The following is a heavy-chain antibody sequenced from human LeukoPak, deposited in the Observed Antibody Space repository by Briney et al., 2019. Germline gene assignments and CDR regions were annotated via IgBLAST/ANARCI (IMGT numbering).Heavy chain of an antibody. J-gene: IGHJ4*02. Sequence: GGSLRLSCAASGFTFSSYSMNWVRQAPGKGLEWVSGISGSGTNTHYADSVKGRFAISRDNSKNTLYLQMNSPGAEDTGMYYCARHSSGNLQPFDSWGQGTLVSVSS. D-gene: IGHD3-22*01. CDR1: GFTFSSYS. CDR2: ISGSGTNT. V-gene: IGHV3-23*01. CDR3: ARHSSGNLQPFDS.